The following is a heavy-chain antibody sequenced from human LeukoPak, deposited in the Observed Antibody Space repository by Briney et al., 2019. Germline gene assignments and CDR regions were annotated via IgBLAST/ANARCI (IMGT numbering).Heavy chain of an antibody. V-gene: IGHV3-74*01. CDR1: GFTFSRYW. CDR2: INSDGSST. CDR3: ARASTPLGIANVDY. Sequence: GGSLRLSCAASGFTFSRYWMHWVRHAPGKGLVWVSRINSDGSSTIYADSAKGRFTISRDNAKNTLYLQMNSLRAEDTAVYYCARASTPLGIANVDYWGQGTLVTVSS. J-gene: IGHJ4*02. D-gene: IGHD5/OR15-5a*01.